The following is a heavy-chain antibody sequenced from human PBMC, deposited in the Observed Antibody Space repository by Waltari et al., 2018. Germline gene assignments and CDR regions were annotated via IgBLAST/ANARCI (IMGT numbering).Heavy chain of an antibody. CDR1: GFTFSSYS. CDR2: ISSSSSYL. Sequence: EVQLVESGGGLVKPGGSLRLSCAASGFTFSSYSMNWVRQAPGKGLEWVSSISSSSSYLYSADSVKGRFTISRDNAKNSLYLQMNSLRAEDTAVYYCARDMTTVTNDYYYYGMDVWGQGTTVTVSS. J-gene: IGHJ6*02. D-gene: IGHD4-17*01. CDR3: ARDMTTVTNDYYYYGMDV. V-gene: IGHV3-21*01.